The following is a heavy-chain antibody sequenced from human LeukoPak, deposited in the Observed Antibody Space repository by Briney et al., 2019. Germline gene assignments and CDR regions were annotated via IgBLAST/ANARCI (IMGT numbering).Heavy chain of an antibody. V-gene: IGHV1-2*02. CDR1: GYTFTGQY. CDR3: ATGSGTYSPDY. Sequence: ASVKVSCKASGYTFTGQYLHCVRQAPGQGLEWRGWISPNSGGTNYAQKFQGRVTMTRDTSTSTAYMDLSRLRSDDTAIYYCATGSGTYSPDYWGQGTLVTVSS. D-gene: IGHD3-10*01. CDR2: ISPNSGGT. J-gene: IGHJ4*02.